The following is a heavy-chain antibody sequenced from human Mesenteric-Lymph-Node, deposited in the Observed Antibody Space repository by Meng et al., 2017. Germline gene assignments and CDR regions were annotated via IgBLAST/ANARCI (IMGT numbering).Heavy chain of an antibody. CDR2: ISSSGSTI. J-gene: IGHJ4*01. CDR3: ARSAAGCFDY. D-gene: IGHD6-13*01. V-gene: IGHV3-48*04. CDR1: GFPFSGST. Sequence: GESLKISCAASGFPFSGSTLHWVRQAPGKGLEWVSYISSSGSTIYYADSVKGRFTISRDNAKNSLYLQMNSLRAEDTAVYYCARSAAGCFDYWGQGTLVTVSS.